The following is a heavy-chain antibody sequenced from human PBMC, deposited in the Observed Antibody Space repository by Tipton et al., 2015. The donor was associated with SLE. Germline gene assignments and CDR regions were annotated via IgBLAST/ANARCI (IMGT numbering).Heavy chain of an antibody. Sequence: TLSLTCAVSGYSISSGYYWGWIRQPPGKGLEWIGYIYYSGSTYYNPSLKSRVTISVDTSKNQFSLKLSSVTAADTAVYYCARPHYYGSGSYRHWGQGTLVTVSS. CDR1: GYSISSGYY. CDR3: ARPHYYGSGSYRH. J-gene: IGHJ4*02. CDR2: IYYSGST. V-gene: IGHV4-38-2*01. D-gene: IGHD3-10*01.